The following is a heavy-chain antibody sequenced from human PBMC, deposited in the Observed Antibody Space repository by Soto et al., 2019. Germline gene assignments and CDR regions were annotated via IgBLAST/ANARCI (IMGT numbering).Heavy chain of an antibody. CDR2: FYDSGST. J-gene: IGHJ5*02. CDR1: RGSISDYY. Sequence: SETLSLTCTVSRGSISDYYWGWIRQPPGKGLEWVGYFYDSGSTKYNPSLKSRVTISVDTSKNQISLEMKSVTVADTAVDYCARVGSGGYSNNWFDPWGQGTLVTVSS. CDR3: ARVGSGGYSNNWFDP. D-gene: IGHD3-22*01. V-gene: IGHV4-59*01.